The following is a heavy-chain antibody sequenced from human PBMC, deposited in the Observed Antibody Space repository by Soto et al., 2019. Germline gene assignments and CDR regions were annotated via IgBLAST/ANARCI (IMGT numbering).Heavy chain of an antibody. CDR1: GFTFNNYA. Sequence: EVQLLNSGGGLVQPGGSLALSCTASGFTFNNYALSWVRQAPGKGLEWVSGISGSGLSTYYADLVKGRFSISRDSSTNTVQLQMNSLRAEDTALYYCVKSRGSSGLHYFDDWGQGTLVTVSS. CDR3: VKSRGSSGLHYFDD. J-gene: IGHJ4*02. D-gene: IGHD6-19*01. CDR2: ISGSGLST. V-gene: IGHV3-23*01.